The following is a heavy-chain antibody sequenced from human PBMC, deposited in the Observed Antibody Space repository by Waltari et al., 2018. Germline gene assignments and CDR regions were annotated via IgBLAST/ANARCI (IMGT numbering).Heavy chain of an antibody. CDR1: GFTVSSNY. CDR2: IYSGGST. V-gene: IGHV3-53*01. D-gene: IGHD3-10*01. CDR3: AMGGSGSYYKGGVDY. J-gene: IGHJ4*02. Sequence: EVQLVESGGGLIQPGGSLRLSCAASGFTVSSNYMSWVRQAPGKGLEWVSVIYSGGSTYYADSVKGRFTISRDHSKNTLELQMNSLRAEDTAVYYCAMGGSGSYYKGGVDYWGQGTLVTVSS.